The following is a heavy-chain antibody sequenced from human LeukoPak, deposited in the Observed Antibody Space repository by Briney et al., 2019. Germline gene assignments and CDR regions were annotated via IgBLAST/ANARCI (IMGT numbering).Heavy chain of an antibody. D-gene: IGHD1-26*01. CDR3: ARGINVGATSK. Sequence: PSETLSLTCTVSGDSISSYYWSWVRQPPGKGLEWIGYVHYTGSTKYNPSLKSRVTISLDTSKNQCTLKLTSVTAADTAVYFCARGINVGATSKWGQGTLVTVSS. CDR1: GDSISSYY. CDR2: VHYTGST. V-gene: IGHV4-59*01. J-gene: IGHJ4*02.